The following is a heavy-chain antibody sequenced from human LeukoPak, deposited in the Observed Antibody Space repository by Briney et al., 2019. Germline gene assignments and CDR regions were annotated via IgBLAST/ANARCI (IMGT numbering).Heavy chain of an antibody. V-gene: IGHV3-21*06. D-gene: IGHD1-26*01. CDR1: GFIFSSYN. J-gene: IGHJ4*02. CDR2: IRTAGKHI. CDR3: ATYSGTYRDH. Sequence: GGSLRLSCAGSGFIFSSYNMNWVRQAPGKGLEWVSSIRTAGKHIYYADSVRDRFAISRDDAKNSLYLQMNNLGVDDTAVYYRATYSGTYRDHWGQGTLVTVSS.